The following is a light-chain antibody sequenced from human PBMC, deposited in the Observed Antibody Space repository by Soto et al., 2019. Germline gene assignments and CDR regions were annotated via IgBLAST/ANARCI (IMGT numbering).Light chain of an antibody. CDR2: GAS. V-gene: IGKV3-15*01. J-gene: IGKJ1*01. Sequence: EIVMTQSPATLSVSPGERTTLSCRASQRVSSDVAWYQQKPGQAPRLLFYGASTRATGIPARFSGSGSGTEFTLTINSLQSEDFGLYYCQQYNNWPWTFGQGTKVDI. CDR3: QQYNNWPWT. CDR1: QRVSSD.